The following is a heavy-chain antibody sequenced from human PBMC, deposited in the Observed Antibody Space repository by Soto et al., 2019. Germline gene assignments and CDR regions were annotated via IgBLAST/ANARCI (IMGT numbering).Heavy chain of an antibody. CDR3: AREMITIFGVVTAHYYGMDV. D-gene: IGHD3-3*01. CDR2: INPNSGGT. Sequence: ASVKVSCKASGYTFTGYYMHWVRQAPGQGLEWMGWINPNSGGTNYAQKFQGRVTMTRDTSISTAYMELSRLRSDDTAVYYCAREMITIFGVVTAHYYGMDVWGQGTTVTVPS. CDR1: GYTFTGYY. V-gene: IGHV1-2*02. J-gene: IGHJ6*02.